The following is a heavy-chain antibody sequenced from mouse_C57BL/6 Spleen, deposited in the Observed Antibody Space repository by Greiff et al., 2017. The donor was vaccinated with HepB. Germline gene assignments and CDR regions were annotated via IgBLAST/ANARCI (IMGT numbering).Heavy chain of an antibody. CDR2: IHPSDSDT. CDR1: GYTFTSYW. CDR3: VFITTVVAVYYFDY. V-gene: IGHV1-74*01. Sequence: QVQLKQPGAELVKPGASVKVSCKASGYTFTSYWMHWVKQRPGQGLEWIGRIHPSDSDTNYNQKFKGKATLTVDKSSSTAYMQLSSLTSEDSAVYYCVFITTVVAVYYFDYWGQGTTLTVSS. J-gene: IGHJ2*01. D-gene: IGHD1-1*01.